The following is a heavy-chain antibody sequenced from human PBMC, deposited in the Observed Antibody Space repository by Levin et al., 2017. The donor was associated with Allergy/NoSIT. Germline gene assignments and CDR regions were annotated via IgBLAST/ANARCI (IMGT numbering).Heavy chain of an antibody. V-gene: IGHV3-23*01. CDR2: ISAGDVRT. CDR1: GFTFSSYA. Sequence: GGSLRLSCAASGFTFSSYAISWVRQAPGKGLEWVSGISAGDVRTYYADSVQGRFTISRDNSKNTVYLQMNSLRAEDTAVYYCVKSPDSSGWYFDAFDIWGQGTMVTVSS. CDR3: VKSPDSSGWYFDAFDI. D-gene: IGHD6-19*01. J-gene: IGHJ3*02.